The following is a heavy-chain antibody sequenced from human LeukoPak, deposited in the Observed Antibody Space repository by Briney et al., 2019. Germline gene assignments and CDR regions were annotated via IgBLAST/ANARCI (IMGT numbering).Heavy chain of an antibody. V-gene: IGHV4-31*03. CDR1: GGSLSSGGYY. CDR3: ARRRDYIVGLYLVVPAARGWFDP. D-gene: IGHD2-2*01. J-gene: IGHJ5*02. CDR2: IYYSGNT. Sequence: PSETLSLTCTVSGGSLSSGGYYWSWVRQHPGRGLEWLGYIYYSGNTYYNPSLKSRVTISVDTSKHQFSLKLSSVTAADTAVYYCARRRDYIVGLYLVVPAARGWFDPWGQGTLVTVSS.